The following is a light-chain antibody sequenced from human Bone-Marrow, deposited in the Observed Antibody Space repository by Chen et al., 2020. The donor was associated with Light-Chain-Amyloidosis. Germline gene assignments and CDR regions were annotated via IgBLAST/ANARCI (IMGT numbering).Light chain of an antibody. CDR3: QSTDSSDTSYV. CDR2: KDS. Sequence: SYELTQPPSVSVSPGQTARITCSGDALPKQYAYWYQPKPGQAAVLVIYKDSERHSGIPERFSGSSSGTTVTLTISGVQAEDEADYYCQSTDSSDTSYVFGTVTKVTVL. CDR1: ALPKQY. V-gene: IGLV3-25*02. J-gene: IGLJ1*01.